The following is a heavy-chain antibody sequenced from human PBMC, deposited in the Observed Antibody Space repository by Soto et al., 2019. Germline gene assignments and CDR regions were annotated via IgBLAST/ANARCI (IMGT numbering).Heavy chain of an antibody. CDR3: ARALAVAGRRAGYYYYYGMDV. Sequence: GGSLRLSCAASGFTVSSNYMSWVRQAPGKGLEWVSVIYSGGSTYYADSVKGRFTISRDNSKNTLYLQMNSLRAEDTAVYYCARALAVAGRRAGYYYYYGMDVWGQGTTVTVSS. CDR1: GFTVSSNY. D-gene: IGHD6-19*01. V-gene: IGHV3-53*01. CDR2: IYSGGST. J-gene: IGHJ6*02.